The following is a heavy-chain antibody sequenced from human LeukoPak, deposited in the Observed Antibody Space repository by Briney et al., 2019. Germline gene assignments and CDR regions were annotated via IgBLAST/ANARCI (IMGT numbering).Heavy chain of an antibody. J-gene: IGHJ6*02. CDR3: ARSDNYYYYYGMDV. V-gene: IGHV1-2*02. CDR2: INPNSGGT. Sequence: ASVTVSFTASGYTFTGYYMHWVRQAPGQGLEWMGWINPNSGGTNYAQKFQGRVTMTRDTSISTAYMELSRLRSDDTAVYYCARSDNYYYYYGMDVWGQGTTVTVSS. CDR1: GYTFTGYY.